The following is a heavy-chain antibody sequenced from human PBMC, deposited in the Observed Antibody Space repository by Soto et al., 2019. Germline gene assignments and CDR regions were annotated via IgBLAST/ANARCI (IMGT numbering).Heavy chain of an antibody. J-gene: IGHJ4*02. Sequence: SETLSLTCTVSGGSISSSSYYWGWIRQPPGKGLEWIGSIYYSGSTYYNPSLKSRVTISVDTSKNQFSLKLSSVTAADTALYYCARQSMVTIDYWGQGILVTVSS. CDR1: GGSISSSSYY. CDR2: IYYSGST. V-gene: IGHV4-39*01. CDR3: ARQSMVTIDY. D-gene: IGHD4-17*01.